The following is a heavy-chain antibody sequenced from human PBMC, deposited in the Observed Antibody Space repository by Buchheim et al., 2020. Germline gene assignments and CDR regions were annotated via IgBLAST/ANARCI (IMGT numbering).Heavy chain of an antibody. D-gene: IGHD3-22*01. CDR3: ARDYRYYDPDWYFDL. Sequence: VQLVESGGGLVQPGGSLRLSCAASGFTFSSYAMHWVRQAPGKGLEWVAVISYDGSNKYYADSVKGRFTISRDNSKNTLYLQMNSLRAEDTAVYYCARDYRYYDPDWYFDLWGRGTL. J-gene: IGHJ2*01. CDR1: GFTFSSYA. V-gene: IGHV3-30-3*01. CDR2: ISYDGSNK.